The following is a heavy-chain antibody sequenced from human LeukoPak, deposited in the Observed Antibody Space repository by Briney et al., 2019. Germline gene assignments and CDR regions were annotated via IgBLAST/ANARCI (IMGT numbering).Heavy chain of an antibody. CDR3: ARGQYDSSGYFLGNDY. CDR1: GGSISSGGYY. J-gene: IGHJ4*02. D-gene: IGHD3-22*01. Sequence: SETLSLTCTVSGGSISSGGYYWSWIRQPPGKGLEWIGYVAYTGSTNYNPSLSSRVTMSVDTSKNQFSLKLSSVTAADTAVYYCARGQYDSSGYFLGNDYWGQGILVTVSS. CDR2: VAYTGST. V-gene: IGHV4-30-4*08.